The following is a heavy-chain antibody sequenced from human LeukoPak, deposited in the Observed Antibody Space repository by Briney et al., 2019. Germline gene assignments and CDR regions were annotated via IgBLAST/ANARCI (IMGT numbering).Heavy chain of an antibody. V-gene: IGHV3-23*01. D-gene: IGHD2-2*01. J-gene: IGHJ1*01. CDR1: GFTFSSYA. Sequence: GGSLRLSCAASGFTFSSYAMSWVRQAPGKGLEWVSAISGSGGSTYYADSVKGRLTISRDNSKNTLYLQMNSLRAEDTAVYYCAKDAREKRVPAAISSAEYFQHGGQGTLVTVSS. CDR3: AKDAREKRVPAAISSAEYFQH. CDR2: ISGSGGST.